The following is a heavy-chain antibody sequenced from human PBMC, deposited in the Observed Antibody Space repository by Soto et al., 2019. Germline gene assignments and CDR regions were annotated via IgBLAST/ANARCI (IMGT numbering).Heavy chain of an antibody. D-gene: IGHD6-6*01. J-gene: IGHJ6*02. Sequence: GGSLRLSCVASGFTFSNAKMSWVRQAPGKGLEWVSSISSSSYYIHYADSVKGRFTISRDSAKNSVYLQLNSLRAEDTAVYYCAREKEDEGSSSLRVYYGMDAWGQGTTVTAP. CDR1: GFTFSNAK. CDR3: AREKEDEGSSSLRVYYGMDA. V-gene: IGHV3-21*01. CDR2: ISSSSYYI.